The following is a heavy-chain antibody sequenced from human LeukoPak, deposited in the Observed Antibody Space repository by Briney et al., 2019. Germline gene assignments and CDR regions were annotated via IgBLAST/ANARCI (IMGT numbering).Heavy chain of an antibody. J-gene: IGHJ5*02. Sequence: KSGGSLRLSCAVSGFIFNNYTMNWVRQAPGKGREWVSSIAGSGSFVYYADSVKGRFTISRDNAKNSLFLQMNSLRAEDTAVYYCARDSSGPWFDPWGQGNLVTVSS. CDR3: ARDSSGPWFDP. CDR2: IAGSGSFV. D-gene: IGHD6-6*01. CDR1: GFIFNNYT. V-gene: IGHV3-21*01.